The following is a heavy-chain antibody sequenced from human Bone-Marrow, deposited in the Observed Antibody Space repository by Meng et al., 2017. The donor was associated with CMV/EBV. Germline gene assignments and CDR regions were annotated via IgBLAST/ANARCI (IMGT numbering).Heavy chain of an antibody. V-gene: IGHV4-39*01. J-gene: IGHJ4*02. CDR2: VYYNGSP. Sequence: SETLSLTCTVSGVSITSDHYWGRIRQPPGKGLEWIGSVYYNGSPYYSPSLKGRVIISVDTSKNEFSLMVTSVTAADTATYYCARPTGSFGNCAYWGQGILVAVSS. D-gene: IGHD3-10*01. CDR3: ARPTGSFGNCAY. CDR1: GVSITSDHY.